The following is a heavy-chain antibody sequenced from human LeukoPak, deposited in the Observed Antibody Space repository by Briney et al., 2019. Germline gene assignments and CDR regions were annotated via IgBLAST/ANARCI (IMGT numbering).Heavy chain of an antibody. CDR1: GGSISSYY. CDR2: IYTSGST. Sequence: SEALSLTCTVSGGSISSYYWSWIRQPAGKGLEWIGRIYTSGSTNYNPSLKSRVTMSVDTSKNLLSLKLSSVTAADTDVYYCARGTRYCSGGSCYSGENYWGQGTLVTVSS. J-gene: IGHJ4*02. V-gene: IGHV4-4*07. CDR3: ARGTRYCSGGSCYSGENY. D-gene: IGHD2-15*01.